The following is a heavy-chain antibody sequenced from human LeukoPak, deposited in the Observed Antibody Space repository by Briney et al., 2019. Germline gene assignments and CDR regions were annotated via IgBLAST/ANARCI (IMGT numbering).Heavy chain of an antibody. CDR1: GFTFSSYA. Sequence: GGSLRLSCAASGFTFSSYAMSWVCQAPGKGLEWVSAISGSGGSTYYADSVKGRFTISRDNSKNTLYLQMNSLRAEDTAAHYCAKAYSSGWYISEYFQHWGQGTLVTVSS. CDR2: ISGSGGST. D-gene: IGHD6-19*01. CDR3: AKAYSSGWYISEYFQH. V-gene: IGHV3-23*01. J-gene: IGHJ1*01.